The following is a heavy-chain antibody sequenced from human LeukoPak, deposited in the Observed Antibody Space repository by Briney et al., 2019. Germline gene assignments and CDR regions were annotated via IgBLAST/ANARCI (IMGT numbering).Heavy chain of an antibody. J-gene: IGHJ4*02. V-gene: IGHV3-33*01. CDR3: ARGRSSGWYGGDYDEANYFDY. Sequence: GRSLRLSCAASGFTFSSYGMHWVRQAPGKGLEWVAVIWYDGSNKYYADSVKGRFTISRDNSKNTLYLQMNSLRAEDTAVYYCARGRSSGWYGGDYDEANYFDYWGQGTLVTVSS. D-gene: IGHD6-19*01. CDR2: IWYDGSNK. CDR1: GFTFSSYG.